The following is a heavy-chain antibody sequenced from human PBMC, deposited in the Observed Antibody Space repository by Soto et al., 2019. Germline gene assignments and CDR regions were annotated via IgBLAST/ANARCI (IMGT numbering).Heavy chain of an antibody. V-gene: IGHV3-7*05. J-gene: IGHJ4*02. CDR3: AKNSGYLAAAIDY. CDR1: GFTFRSYW. CDR2: IKQDGSEK. Sequence: PGGSLRLSCAASGFTFRSYWMGWVRQVPGKGLEWVANIKQDGSEKNYADSVKGRFTISRDNSRNTLYLQMNSLRAEDMAVYYCAKNSGYLAAAIDYWGQGTLVTVSS. D-gene: IGHD6-13*01.